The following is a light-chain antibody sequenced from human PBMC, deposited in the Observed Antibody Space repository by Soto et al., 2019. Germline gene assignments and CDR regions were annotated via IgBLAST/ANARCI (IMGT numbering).Light chain of an antibody. CDR2: GTT. V-gene: IGKV3-20*01. J-gene: IGKJ2*01. CDR3: QQYSGSSYT. CDR1: QSVSTNY. Sequence: ETVLTQSPGTLSLSPGERATLSCRASQSVSTNYLAWYQQKPGLAPRLVMYGTTSRATGIPDRFSGSGSGTDFTLTISRLEPEDFAVYYCQQYSGSSYTFGQGTKLVI.